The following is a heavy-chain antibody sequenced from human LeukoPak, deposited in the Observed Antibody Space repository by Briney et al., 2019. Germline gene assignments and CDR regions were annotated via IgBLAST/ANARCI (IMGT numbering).Heavy chain of an antibody. V-gene: IGHV3-23*01. CDR2: ISGNGGST. D-gene: IGHD3-22*01. Sequence: GGSLRLSCAASGFTFSSYALNWVRQAPGKGLEGVSGISGNGGSTYYADSVKGWFTIPRDNSNNTLYLQMNSLRAEDTAVYYCAKTTYYYDSSGSPYAFDFWGQGTMFTVSS. J-gene: IGHJ3*01. CDR1: GFTFSSYA. CDR3: AKTTYYYDSSGSPYAFDF.